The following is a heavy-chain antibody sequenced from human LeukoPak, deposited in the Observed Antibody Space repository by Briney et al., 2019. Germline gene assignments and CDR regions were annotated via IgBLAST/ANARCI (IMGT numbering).Heavy chain of an antibody. J-gene: IGHJ4*02. CDR3: VRGLLEWLRLETYYFDY. V-gene: IGHV3-7*01. Sequence: GGSLRLSCAASGFTFDDYGMSWVRQAPGKGLEWVANIKGDSADKYYVDSVKGRFIISRDNARNSLFLQMNSLRADDTAIYYCVRGLLEWLRLETYYFDYWGQGTLVTVSS. CDR1: GFTFDDYG. D-gene: IGHD3-3*01. CDR2: IKGDSADK.